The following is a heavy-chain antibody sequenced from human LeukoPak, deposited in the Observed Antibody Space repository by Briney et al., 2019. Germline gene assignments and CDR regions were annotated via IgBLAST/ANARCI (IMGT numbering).Heavy chain of an antibody. Sequence: QPGRSLRLSCAASGFTFDDYAMHWVRQAPGKGLEWVSGISWNSGSIGYADSVKGRFTISRDNAKNSLYLQMNSLRAEDTALYYCAKDANGYDDSDTPDAFDIWGQGTMVTVSS. CDR2: ISWNSGSI. J-gene: IGHJ3*02. V-gene: IGHV3-9*01. D-gene: IGHD5-12*01. CDR1: GFTFDDYA. CDR3: AKDANGYDDSDTPDAFDI.